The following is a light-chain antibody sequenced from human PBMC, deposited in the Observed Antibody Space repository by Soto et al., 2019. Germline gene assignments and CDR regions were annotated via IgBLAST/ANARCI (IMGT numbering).Light chain of an antibody. CDR1: SSNIGNNY. Sequence: QSVLTXPPSVSAAPGQKVTISCSGSSSNIGNNYVSWYQQLPGTAPKVLIYENNKRPSGIPDRFSGSKSGTSATLGITGLQTGDEADYYCGTWDSSLSAYVFGTGTKVTVL. CDR3: GTWDSSLSAYV. J-gene: IGLJ1*01. CDR2: ENN. V-gene: IGLV1-51*02.